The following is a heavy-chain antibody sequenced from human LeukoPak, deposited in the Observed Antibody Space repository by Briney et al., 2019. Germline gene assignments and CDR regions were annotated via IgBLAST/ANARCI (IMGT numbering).Heavy chain of an antibody. V-gene: IGHV4-31*03. J-gene: IGHJ5*02. D-gene: IGHD3-10*01. CDR3: ARHLGSEWFGELINWFDP. Sequence: KASETLSLTCTISGGSISSGGYYWSWIRQHPGKGLEWIGYIYYSGSTYYNPSLKSRVTISVDTSKNQFSLKLSSVTAADTAVYYCARHLGSEWFGELINWFDPWGQGTLVTVSS. CDR1: GGSISSGGYY. CDR2: IYYSGST.